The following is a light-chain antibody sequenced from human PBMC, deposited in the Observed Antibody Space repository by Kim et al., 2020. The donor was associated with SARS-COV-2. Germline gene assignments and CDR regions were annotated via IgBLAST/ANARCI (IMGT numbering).Light chain of an antibody. CDR2: EVS. CDR3: SSYAGSNNLV. CDR1: SRDVGGYNY. V-gene: IGLV2-8*01. J-gene: IGLJ2*01. Sequence: GQSVTISCTRTSRDVGGYNYVSWYQQHPGKTPKLMIYEVSKRPSGVPDRFSGSKSGNTASLTVSGLQAEDEADYYCSSYAGSNNLVFGGGTQLTVL.